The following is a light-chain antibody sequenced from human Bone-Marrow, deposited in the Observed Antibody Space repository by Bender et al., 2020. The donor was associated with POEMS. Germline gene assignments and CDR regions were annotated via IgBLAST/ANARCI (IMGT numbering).Light chain of an antibody. CDR2: NSD. Sequence: QSVLTQPPSPSATPGQWVTISCSRSASDRGTTPINWYQHLPGTAPKLIIYNSDQRPSGVPDRFSGSMSGTSAYQAMGGLHSKDEADYYCVAWDDTLNGWVFGGGTKLTVL. CDR3: VAWDDTLNGWV. CDR1: ASDRGTTP. J-gene: IGLJ2*01. V-gene: IGLV1-44*01.